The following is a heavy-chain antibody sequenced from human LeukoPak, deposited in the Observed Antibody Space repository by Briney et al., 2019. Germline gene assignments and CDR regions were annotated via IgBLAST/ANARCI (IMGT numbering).Heavy chain of an antibody. CDR1: GGSISSYY. V-gene: IGHV4-59*01. D-gene: IGHD5-18*01. Sequence: SETLSLTCTVSGGSISSYYWSWIRQPPGKGLEWIGYISYSGSTNYNPSLKSRVTISVDTSKNQFSLKLRSATAADTAVYYCARDRGYSYGYDYWGRGTLVTVSS. J-gene: IGHJ4*02. CDR2: ISYSGST. CDR3: ARDRGYSYGYDY.